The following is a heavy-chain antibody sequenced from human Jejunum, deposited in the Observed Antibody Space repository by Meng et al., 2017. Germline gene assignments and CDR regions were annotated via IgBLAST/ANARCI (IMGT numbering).Heavy chain of an antibody. J-gene: IGHJ4*02. CDR2: MYYSGTT. Sequence: QLQLSTSGLGLGKPSGTLSVTCTVSGGSTTGSSSSGFYSGWIRQAPGEGLAWIGTMYYSGTTYYHPSLKSRVTLSVDTSKNQFSLKMTSVTAADTAVYYCARERFRGLWGDYGVFDYWGQGTLVTVSS. CDR3: ARERFRGLWGDYGVFDY. CDR1: GGSTTGSSSSGFY. D-gene: IGHD4-17*01. V-gene: IGHV4-39*07.